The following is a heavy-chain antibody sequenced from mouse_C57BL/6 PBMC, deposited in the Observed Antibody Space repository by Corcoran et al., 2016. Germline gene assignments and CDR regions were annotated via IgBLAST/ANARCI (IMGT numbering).Heavy chain of an antibody. CDR1: GYSITSGYY. Sequence: DVQLQESGPGLVKPSQSLSLTCSVTGYSITSGYYWNWIRQFPGNKLEWMGYLSYDGSNNYNPSLKNRISITRDTSKNQFFLKLNSVTTEDTATYYCARYSEDYYAMDYWGQGTSVTVSS. CDR2: LSYDGSN. CDR3: ARYSEDYYAMDY. J-gene: IGHJ4*01. V-gene: IGHV3-6*01.